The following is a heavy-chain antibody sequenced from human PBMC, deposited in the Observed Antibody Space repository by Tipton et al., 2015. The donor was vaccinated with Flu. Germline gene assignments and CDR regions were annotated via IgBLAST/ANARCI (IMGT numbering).Heavy chain of an antibody. Sequence: SLRLSCAASGFTFSSYWMHWVRQAPGKGLVWVSSISGSGDSTYYADSVKGRFTISRDNSKNTLYLQMNSLRAEDTAVYYCAETTVAPRTGWFDPWGQGTLVTVSS. CDR1: GFTFSSYW. CDR3: AETTVAPRTGWFDP. D-gene: IGHD4-23*01. CDR2: ISGSGDST. J-gene: IGHJ5*02. V-gene: IGHV3-23*01.